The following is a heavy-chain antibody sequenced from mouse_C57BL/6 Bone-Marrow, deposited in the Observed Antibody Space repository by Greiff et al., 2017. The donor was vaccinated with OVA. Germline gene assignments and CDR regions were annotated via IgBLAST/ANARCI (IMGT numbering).Heavy chain of an antibody. CDR3: TTLVVATDY. CDR1: GFNIKDDY. J-gene: IGHJ2*01. CDR2: IDPDNGDT. D-gene: IGHD1-1*01. V-gene: IGHV14-4*01. Sequence: VQLKESGAELVRPGASVKLSCTASGFNIKDDYMHWVKQRPEQGLEWIGWIDPDNGDTEYASKFQGKATITADTSSNTAYLQLSSLTSEDTAVYYCTTLVVATDYWGQGTTLTVSS.